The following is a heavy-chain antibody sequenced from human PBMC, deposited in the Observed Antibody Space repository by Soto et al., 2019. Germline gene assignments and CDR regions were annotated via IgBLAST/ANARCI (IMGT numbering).Heavy chain of an antibody. Sequence: QVQLVQSGAEVKKPGASVKVSCKASGYTFITYSISWVRQAPGQGLEWMGWISAYNGNTNYAQKFQGRVTMTTDTSTSTAYMELRSLRSDDTAVYYCASGHSGYDLDAFDIWGQGTMVTVSS. J-gene: IGHJ3*02. CDR3: ASGHSGYDLDAFDI. CDR1: GYTFITYS. D-gene: IGHD5-12*01. CDR2: ISAYNGNT. V-gene: IGHV1-18*01.